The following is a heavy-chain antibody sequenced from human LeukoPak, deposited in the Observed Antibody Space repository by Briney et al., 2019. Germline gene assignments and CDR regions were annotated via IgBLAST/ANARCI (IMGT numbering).Heavy chain of an antibody. CDR1: GGTFSSYA. V-gene: IGHV1-69*01. J-gene: IGHJ4*02. CDR2: IIPIFGTA. Sequence: SVKVSCKASGGTFSSYAISWVRQAPGQGLEWMGGIIPIFGTANYAQKFQGRVTITADESTSTAYMELSSLRSEDTAVYYCARDAMATKGFDYWGQGTLVTVSS. D-gene: IGHD5-24*01. CDR3: ARDAMATKGFDY.